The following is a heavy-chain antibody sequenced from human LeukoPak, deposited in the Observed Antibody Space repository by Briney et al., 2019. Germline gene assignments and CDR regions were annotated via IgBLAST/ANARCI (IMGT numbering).Heavy chain of an antibody. CDR1: GGSISSSSYY. D-gene: IGHD3-22*01. Sequence: SETLSLTCTVSGGSISSSSYYWGWIRQPPGKGLEWIGSIYYSGSTYYNPSLKSRVTISVDTSNNQFSLKLSSVTAADTAVYYCARQGSGYYWGKYYFDYWGQGTLVTVSS. CDR3: ARQGSGYYWGKYYFDY. CDR2: IYYSGST. J-gene: IGHJ4*02. V-gene: IGHV4-39*01.